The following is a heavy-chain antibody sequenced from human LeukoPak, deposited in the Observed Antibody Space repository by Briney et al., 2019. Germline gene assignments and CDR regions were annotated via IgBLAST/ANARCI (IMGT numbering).Heavy chain of an antibody. CDR3: ARVDSSGYHFDY. J-gene: IGHJ4*02. CDR1: GGSISSGGYS. V-gene: IGHV4-30-2*01. CDR2: IYHSGST. Sequence: SETLSLTCAVSGGSISSGGYSWSWIRQPPGTGLEWIGYIYHSGSTYYNPSLKSRVTISVDRSKNQFSLKLSSVTAADTAMYYCARVDSSGYHFDYWGQGTLVTVSS. D-gene: IGHD3-22*01.